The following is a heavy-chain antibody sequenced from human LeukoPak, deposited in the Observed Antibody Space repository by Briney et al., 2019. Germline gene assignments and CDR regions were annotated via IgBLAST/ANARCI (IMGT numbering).Heavy chain of an antibody. CDR3: ARDRGNGPLDY. CDR2: INPSGGST. V-gene: IGHV1-46*01. J-gene: IGHJ4*02. Sequence: ASVKVSCKASGCTYTSYYMHWVRQAPGQGLEWMGIINPSGGSTSYAQKFQGRVTMTRDTSTSTVYMELSSLRSEDTAVYYCARDRGNGPLDYWGQGTLVTVSS. CDR1: GCTYTSYY. D-gene: IGHD3-10*01.